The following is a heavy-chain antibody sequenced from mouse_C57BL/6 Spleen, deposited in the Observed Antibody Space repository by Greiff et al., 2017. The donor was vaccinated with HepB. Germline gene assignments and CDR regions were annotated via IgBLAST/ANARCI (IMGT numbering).Heavy chain of an antibody. D-gene: IGHD1-1*01. Sequence: VKLVESGPELVKPGASVKLSCKASGYTFTSYDINWVKQRPGQGLEWIGWIYPRDGSTKYNEKFKGKATLTVDTSSSTAYMELHSLTSEDSAVYFCARGGKLYGSSLFDYWGQGTTLTVSS. V-gene: IGHV1-85*01. CDR2: IYPRDGST. CDR3: ARGGKLYGSSLFDY. J-gene: IGHJ2*01. CDR1: GYTFTSYD.